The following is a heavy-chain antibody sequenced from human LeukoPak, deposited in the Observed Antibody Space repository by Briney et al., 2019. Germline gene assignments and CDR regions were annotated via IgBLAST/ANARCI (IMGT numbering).Heavy chain of an antibody. CDR1: GGSISSYY. V-gene: IGHV4-59*08. D-gene: IGHD1-14*01. J-gene: IGHJ4*02. CDR3: ARHGTISSESYFDY. CDR2: IYYSGST. Sequence: ETLFLTCTVSGGSISSYYWSWIRQPPGKGLEWIGYIYYSGSTNYNPSLKSRVTGFVDTSKNQVSLRLSSVTAADTAVYYCARHGTISSESYFDYWGQGALVTVSS.